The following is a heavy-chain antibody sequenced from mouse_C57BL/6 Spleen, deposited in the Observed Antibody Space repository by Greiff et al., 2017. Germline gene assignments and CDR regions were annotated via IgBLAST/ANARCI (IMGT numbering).Heavy chain of an antibody. CDR1: GFTFSSYG. Sequence: EVKLMESGGDLVKPGGSLKLSCAASGFTFSSYGMSWVRQTPGKRLEWIATISRGGSYTYYPDRVKGRFTISRDNATNTLYLQLSSLTSEDTAIYDCARQEATTVENGSWFACWGKGTLVTVSA. J-gene: IGHJ3*01. CDR2: ISRGGSYT. CDR3: ARQEATTVENGSWFAC. D-gene: IGHD1-1*01. V-gene: IGHV5-6*01.